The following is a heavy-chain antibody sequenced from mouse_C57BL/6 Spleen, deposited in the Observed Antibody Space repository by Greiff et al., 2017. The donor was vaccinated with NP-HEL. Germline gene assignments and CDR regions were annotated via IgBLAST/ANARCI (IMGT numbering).Heavy chain of an antibody. CDR3: ARSGGNYLAWFAY. CDR2: INPSNGGT. V-gene: IGHV1-53*01. J-gene: IGHJ3*01. Sequence: QVQLQQPGTELVKPGASVKLSCKASGYTFTSYWMHWVKQRPGQGLEWIGNINPSNGGTNYNEKFKSKATLTVDKSSRTAYMQLSSLTSEDSAVYYCARSGGNYLAWFAYWGQGTLVTVSA. D-gene: IGHD2-1*01. CDR1: GYTFTSYW.